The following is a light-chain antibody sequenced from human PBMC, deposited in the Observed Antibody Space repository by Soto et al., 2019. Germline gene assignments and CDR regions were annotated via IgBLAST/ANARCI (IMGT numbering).Light chain of an antibody. J-gene: IGKJ1*01. CDR1: QSVSNNY. V-gene: IGKV3-20*01. CDR2: GAS. Sequence: ESVLTQSPGTLSLSPGERATLSCRASQSVSNNYLAWYQQKPGKAPRLLIYGASIRASGIPDNLSGSGSGTEFTLTIRSLQPDDFATYYCQQYNSYGTFGQGTKVDIK. CDR3: QQYNSYGT.